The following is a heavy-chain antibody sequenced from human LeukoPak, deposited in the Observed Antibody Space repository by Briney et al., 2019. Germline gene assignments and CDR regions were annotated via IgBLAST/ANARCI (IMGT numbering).Heavy chain of an antibody. CDR2: IYYSGST. J-gene: IGHJ4*02. CDR3: PRHKTGWELDY. Sequence: PSETLSLTCTVASCSISSSSNYWGWIRQPPGKGLEWIGSIYYSGSTYYNPSLKSRVTISVDTSKNQFSLKLSSVTAADTAVYYCPRHKTGWELDYWGQGTLVTVSS. V-gene: IGHV4-39*01. CDR1: SCSISSSSNY. D-gene: IGHD1-26*01.